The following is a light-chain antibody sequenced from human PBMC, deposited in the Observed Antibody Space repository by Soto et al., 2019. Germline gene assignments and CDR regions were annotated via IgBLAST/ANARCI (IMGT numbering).Light chain of an antibody. CDR1: QSVDSSY. V-gene: IGKV3-20*01. J-gene: IGKJ1*01. CDR2: GTS. CDR3: QQYGSSPRT. Sequence: EIVLTQSPGTLSLSPGERATLSCRASQSVDSSYLAWYQQKPGQAPRLLIYGTSSRATGIPDRISGSGSGTDFTLTITRLEPEDFAVYYCQQYGSSPRTFGQGTKVDIK.